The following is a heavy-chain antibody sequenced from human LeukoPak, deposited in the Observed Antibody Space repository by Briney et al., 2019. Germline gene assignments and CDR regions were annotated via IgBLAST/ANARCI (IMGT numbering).Heavy chain of an antibody. J-gene: IGHJ5*02. CDR3: AREAIAAAGNLWFDP. Sequence: SETLSLTCTVSGGSISSYYWSWIRQPPGKGLEWIGYVFYSGSTNYNPSLKSRVTISVDTSKNQFSLNLSSVTAADTAVYYCAREAIAAAGNLWFDPWGQGILVTVSS. D-gene: IGHD6-13*01. CDR2: VFYSGST. V-gene: IGHV4-59*01. CDR1: GGSISSYY.